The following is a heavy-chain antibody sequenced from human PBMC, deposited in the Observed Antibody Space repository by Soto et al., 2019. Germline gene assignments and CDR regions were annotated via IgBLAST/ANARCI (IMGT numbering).Heavy chain of an antibody. CDR3: ARGWRDYYYYYGMYV. CDR1: GFTFSSYE. J-gene: IGHJ6*02. CDR2: ISSSGSTI. D-gene: IGHD2-15*01. V-gene: IGHV3-48*03. Sequence: PGGSLRLSCAASGFTFSSYEMNWVRQAPGKGLEWVSYISSSGSTIYYADSVKGRFTISRDNTKNSLYLQMNSLRAEDTAVYYCARGWRDYYYYYGMYVWGQGTTVTVSS.